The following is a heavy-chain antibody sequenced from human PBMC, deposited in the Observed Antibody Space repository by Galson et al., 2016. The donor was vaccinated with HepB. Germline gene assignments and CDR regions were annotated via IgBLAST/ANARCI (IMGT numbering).Heavy chain of an antibody. D-gene: IGHD6-25*01. CDR2: LDPKDSYT. CDR3: ARREAAAGFSCLRH. Sequence: QSGADVKKPGESLRISCDVSGYSFTTYWISWVRQMPGKGREWKGRLDPKDSYTHYSPSFQGQVTISVVKSSSAAYQQWSSLKASATARYYCARREAAAGFSCLRHWGQGTLVTVSS. V-gene: IGHV5-10-1*01. CDR1: GYSFTTYW. J-gene: IGHJ1*01.